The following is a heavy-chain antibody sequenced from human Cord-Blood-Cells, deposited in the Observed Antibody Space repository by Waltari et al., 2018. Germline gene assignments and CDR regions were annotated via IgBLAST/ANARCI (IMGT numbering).Heavy chain of an antibody. Sequence: QVQLVQSGAEVKKPGASVKVSCTLSGYPLTELSVHWVRQAPGKGLEWMGGFDPEDGETIYAQKFQGRVTMTEDTSTDTAYMELSSLRSEDTAVYYCATDCSSTSCYNWFDPWGQGTLVTVSS. CDR2: FDPEDGET. J-gene: IGHJ5*02. D-gene: IGHD2-2*01. CDR3: ATDCSSTSCYNWFDP. V-gene: IGHV1-24*01. CDR1: GYPLTELS.